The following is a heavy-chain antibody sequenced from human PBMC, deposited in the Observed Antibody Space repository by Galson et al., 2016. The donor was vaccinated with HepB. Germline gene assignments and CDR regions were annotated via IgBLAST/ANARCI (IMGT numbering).Heavy chain of an antibody. V-gene: IGHV1-8*01. CDR2: MTRNSGNT. CDR3: ATHRCQALDY. CDR1: GYTFTSFD. J-gene: IGHJ4*02. Sequence: SVKVSCKASGYTFTSFDINWLRQATGQGLEWMGWMTRNSGNTCFAQKFQGRVTMTRNSPISTAYMELSSLRSEDTAVYYCATHRCQALDYWGQGTLVTVSS. D-gene: IGHD4/OR15-4a*01.